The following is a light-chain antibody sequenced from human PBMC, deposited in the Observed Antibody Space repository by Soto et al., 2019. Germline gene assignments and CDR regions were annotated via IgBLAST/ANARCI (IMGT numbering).Light chain of an antibody. V-gene: IGLV2-23*02. Sequence: QSALAQPASVSGSPGQSITISCTGTSSDVGNYNLVSWYQQHPGKAPKLMIYEVNKRPSGVSNRFSGSKSGNTASLTISGLQAEDEADYFCCSYTRSSTYVFGTRTKVTVL. J-gene: IGLJ1*01. CDR1: SSDVGNYNL. CDR2: EVN. CDR3: CSYTRSSTYV.